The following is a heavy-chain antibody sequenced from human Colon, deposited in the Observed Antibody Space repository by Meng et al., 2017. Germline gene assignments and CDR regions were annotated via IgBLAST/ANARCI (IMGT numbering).Heavy chain of an antibody. V-gene: IGHV1-8*01. J-gene: IGHJ4*02. CDR3: ARGIWEGFDY. Sequence: QVQLVLSGADVKKPGASVRVSCKASGYTFTALDINWVRQATGQGLEWMGWINPNSGETGYAQKFQGRFTMTRDTSISTFYMELSSLTSDDTAVYYCARGIWEGFDYWGQGALVTVSS. D-gene: IGHD1-26*01. CDR2: INPNSGET. CDR1: GYTFTALD.